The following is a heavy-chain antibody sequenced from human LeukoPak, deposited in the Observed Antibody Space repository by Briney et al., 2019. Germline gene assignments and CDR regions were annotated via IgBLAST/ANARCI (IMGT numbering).Heavy chain of an antibody. CDR3: ARSITIFGVVTDDAFDI. CDR1: GYTFTSYG. Sequence: ASVKVSCKASGYTFTSYGISWVRQAPGQGLEWMGWISAYNGNTNYAQRLQGRVTMTTDTSTSTAYMELRSLRSDDTAVYYCARSITIFGVVTDDAFDIWGQGTMVTVSS. V-gene: IGHV1-18*01. CDR2: ISAYNGNT. D-gene: IGHD3-3*01. J-gene: IGHJ3*02.